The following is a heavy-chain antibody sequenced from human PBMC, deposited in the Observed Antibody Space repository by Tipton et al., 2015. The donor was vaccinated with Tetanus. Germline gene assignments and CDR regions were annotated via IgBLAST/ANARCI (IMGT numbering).Heavy chain of an antibody. Sequence: SLRLSCEVSGFIFSSYTMNWVRQAPGKGLEWVANIKQDGSAKYYVDSVKGRFTISRDNAKNSLYLQMNSLRAEDTAVYYCARGSTYLFDYWGQGTLVTVSS. CDR2: IKQDGSAK. V-gene: IGHV3-7*01. CDR3: ARGSTYLFDY. J-gene: IGHJ4*02. CDR1: GFIFSSYT. D-gene: IGHD2-2*01.